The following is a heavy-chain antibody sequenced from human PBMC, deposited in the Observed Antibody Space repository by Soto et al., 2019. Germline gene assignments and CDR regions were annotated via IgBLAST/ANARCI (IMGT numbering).Heavy chain of an antibody. CDR3: ARQWTNYDILTGYFQYYFDY. D-gene: IGHD3-9*01. Sequence: GGSLRLSCAAAGGTGGDYYVSWIRQAPGQGLEWISYISGSGSTMYYADSVKGRFTISRDNAKNTLYLQMNSLRAEDTAVYYCARQWTNYDILTGYFQYYFDYWGQGT. J-gene: IGHJ4*02. CDR2: ISGSGSTM. CDR1: GGTGGDYY. V-gene: IGHV3-11*04.